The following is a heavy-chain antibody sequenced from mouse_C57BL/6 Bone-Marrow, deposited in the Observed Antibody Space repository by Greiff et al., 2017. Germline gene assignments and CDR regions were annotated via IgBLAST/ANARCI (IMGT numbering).Heavy chain of an antibody. CDR1: GYPFPNSW. D-gene: IGHD1-1*01. V-gene: IGHV1-63*01. J-gene: IGHJ4*01. Sequence: QVRLQRSGAERVRPGTSVKMSCKASGYPFPNSWKGWAKQRPGHGLEWIGDIYPGGGYTNYNEKFKGKATLTADKSSSTAYMQFSSLTSEDSAIYYCARVGYTVANYYAMDYWGQGTSVTVSS. CDR2: IYPGGGYT. CDR3: ARVGYTVANYYAMDY.